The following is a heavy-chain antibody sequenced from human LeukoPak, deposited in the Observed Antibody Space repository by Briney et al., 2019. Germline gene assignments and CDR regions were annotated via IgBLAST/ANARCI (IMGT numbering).Heavy chain of an antibody. Sequence: SETLSLTCTVSGGSISSGSYYRSWIRQPAGKGLEWIGRIYTSGSTNYNPSLKSRVTISVDTSKNQFSLKLSSVTAADTAVYYCARSSGSYWGYFDYWGQGTLVTVSS. D-gene: IGHD1-26*01. CDR2: IYTSGST. CDR1: GGSISSGSYY. J-gene: IGHJ4*02. V-gene: IGHV4-61*02. CDR3: ARSSGSYWGYFDY.